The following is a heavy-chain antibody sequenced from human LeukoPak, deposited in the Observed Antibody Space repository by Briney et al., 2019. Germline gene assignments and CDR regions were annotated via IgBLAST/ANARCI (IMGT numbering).Heavy chain of an antibody. CDR3: ARATIAFDY. V-gene: IGHV4-59*01. CDR1: GDSISSYS. J-gene: IGHJ4*02. D-gene: IGHD6-13*01. Sequence: PSETQSLTCTVSGDSISSYSWSWIRQPPGKGLEWIGYISSSGSTNYSPSLKSRVTISVDTSKNQFSLRLSSVTAADTAVYYCARATIAFDYWGQGALVTVSS. CDR2: ISSSGST.